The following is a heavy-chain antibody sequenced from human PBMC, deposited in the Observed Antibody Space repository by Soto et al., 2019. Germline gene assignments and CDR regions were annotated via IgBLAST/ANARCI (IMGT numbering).Heavy chain of an antibody. V-gene: IGHV4-39*01. J-gene: IGHJ6*02. CDR2: IYYSGST. CDR3: ASVEDYYYYGMDV. CDR1: GGSISSSSYY. Sequence: PSETLSLTCTVSGGSISSSSYYWGWIRQPPGKGLEWIGSIYYSGSTYYNPSLKSRVTISVDTSKNQFSLKLSSVTAADTAVYYCASVEDYYYYGMDVWGQGTTVTVSS.